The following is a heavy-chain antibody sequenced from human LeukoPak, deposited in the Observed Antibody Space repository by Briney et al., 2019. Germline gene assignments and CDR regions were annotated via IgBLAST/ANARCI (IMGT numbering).Heavy chain of an antibody. CDR1: GGTFSSYA. CDR2: ISAYDGNK. V-gene: IGHV1-18*01. D-gene: IGHD2-21*02. Sequence: GASVKVSCKASGGTFSSYAISWVRQAPGQGLEWMGWISAYDGNKNYAKKFQDRAIMTTDAPTNTGYLEVRSLTYDDTAVYYCARDSPMTHLYPSDSHPFYFNGMDVWGHGTMVTVSS. CDR3: ARDSPMTHLYPSDSHPFYFNGMDV. J-gene: IGHJ6*02.